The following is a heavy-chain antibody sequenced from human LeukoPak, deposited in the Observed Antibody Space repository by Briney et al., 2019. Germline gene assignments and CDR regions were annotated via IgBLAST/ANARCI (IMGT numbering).Heavy chain of an antibody. CDR3: ARTLTSSGYRFFDY. V-gene: IGHV3-30*04. D-gene: IGHD3-22*01. CDR1: GFTFSSYA. CDR2: ISYDGSNK. Sequence: PGGSLRLSCAASGFTFSSYAMHWVRQAPGKGLEWVAVISYDGSNKYYADSVKGRFTISRDNSKNTLYLQMNSLRAEDTAVYYCARTLTSSGYRFFDYWGQGTLVTVSS. J-gene: IGHJ4*02.